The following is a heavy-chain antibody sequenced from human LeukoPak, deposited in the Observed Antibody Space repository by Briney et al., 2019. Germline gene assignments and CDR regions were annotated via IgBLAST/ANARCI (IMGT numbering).Heavy chain of an antibody. CDR1: GGSFSGYY. J-gene: IGHJ5*02. CDR3: ARGYCSSTSCYGWGNWFDP. Sequence: SETLSLTCAVYGGSFSGYYWSWIRQPPGKGLEWIGEINHSGSTNYNPSLKSRVTISVDTSKNQFSLKLSSVTAADTAVYYCARGYCSSTSCYGWGNWFDPWGQGTLVTVSS. CDR2: INHSGST. D-gene: IGHD2-2*01. V-gene: IGHV4-34*01.